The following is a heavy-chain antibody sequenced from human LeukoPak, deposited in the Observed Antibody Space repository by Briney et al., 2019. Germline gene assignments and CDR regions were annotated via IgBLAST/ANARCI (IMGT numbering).Heavy chain of an antibody. CDR1: GFTFSSYA. V-gene: IGHV3-23*01. CDR2: ISGSGGST. CDR3: AIAMVRGVRFAFDI. J-gene: IGHJ3*02. Sequence: PGGSQRLSCAASGFTFSSYAMSWVRQAPGKGLEWVSAISGSGGSTYYADSVKGRFTISRDNSKNTLYLQMNSLRAEDTAVYYCAIAMVRGVRFAFDIWGQGTMVTVSS. D-gene: IGHD3-10*01.